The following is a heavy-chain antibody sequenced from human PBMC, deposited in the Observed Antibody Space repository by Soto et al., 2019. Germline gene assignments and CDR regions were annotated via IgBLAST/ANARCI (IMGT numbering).Heavy chain of an antibody. D-gene: IGHD3-10*01. Sequence: EVQLVESGGGLVQPGGSLRLSSAASGFTFSLYSMSWVRQAPGKGLEWVSYISRSSTGIHYADSVKGRFTISRDDATTSMHLQMNSLRAGDTAVYYCARAVTWGLDVWGQGTTVSISS. CDR1: GFTFSLYS. J-gene: IGHJ6*02. V-gene: IGHV3-48*01. CDR3: ARAVTWGLDV. CDR2: ISRSSTGI.